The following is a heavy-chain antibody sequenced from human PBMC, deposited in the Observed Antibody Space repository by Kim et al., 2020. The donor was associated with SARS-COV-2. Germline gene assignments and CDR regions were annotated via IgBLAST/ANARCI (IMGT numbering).Heavy chain of an antibody. D-gene: IGHD6-19*01. V-gene: IGHV1-24*01. CDR3: ATDLSYSSGWAGMDV. CDR2: FDPEDGET. CDR1: GYTLTELS. J-gene: IGHJ6*02. Sequence: ASVKVSCKVSGYTLTELSMHWVRQAPGKGLEWMGGFDPEDGETIYAQKFQGRVTMTEDTSTDTAYMELSSLRSEDTAVYYCATDLSYSSGWAGMDVWGQGTTVTVSS.